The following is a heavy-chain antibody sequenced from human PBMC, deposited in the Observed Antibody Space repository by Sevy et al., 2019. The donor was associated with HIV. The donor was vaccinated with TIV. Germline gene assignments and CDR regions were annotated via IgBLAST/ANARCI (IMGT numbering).Heavy chain of an antibody. Sequence: GGSLRLSCAASGFTFSNYAMSWVRQAPGKGLEWVSVISDSSTNTYYADSVKGRVTISRDNSKNTVYLQMNTLRAEDTAVYYCAKGISVAGPSHYGLDVWGQGTTVTVSS. CDR1: GFTFSNYA. CDR2: ISDSSTNT. D-gene: IGHD6-19*01. CDR3: AKGISVAGPSHYGLDV. V-gene: IGHV3-23*01. J-gene: IGHJ6*02.